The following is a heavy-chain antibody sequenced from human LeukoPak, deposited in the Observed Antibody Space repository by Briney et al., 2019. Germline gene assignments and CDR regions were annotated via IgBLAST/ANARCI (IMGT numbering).Heavy chain of an antibody. CDR1: GFTFSSYW. D-gene: IGHD2/OR15-2a*01. Sequence: PGGSLRLSCAASGFTFSSYWMHWVRQAPGKGLVWVSRINSDGSSTSYGDSVKGRFTISRDNAKNTLYLQMNSLRAEDTAVYYCARGITPTFIDYWGQGTLVTVSS. CDR2: INSDGSST. J-gene: IGHJ4*02. CDR3: ARGITPTFIDY. V-gene: IGHV3-74*01.